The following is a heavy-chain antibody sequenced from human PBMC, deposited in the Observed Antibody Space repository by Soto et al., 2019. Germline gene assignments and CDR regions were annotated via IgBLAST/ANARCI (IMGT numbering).Heavy chain of an antibody. D-gene: IGHD3-22*01. CDR2: INHSGST. J-gene: IGHJ5*02. Sequence: SETLSLTCAVYGGSFSGYYWSWIRQPPGKGLEWIGEINHSGSTNYNPSLKSRVTISVDTSKNQFSLKLSSVTAADTAVYYCARGPYYYDSSAFEPWGQGTLVTVS. CDR1: GGSFSGYY. CDR3: ARGPYYYDSSAFEP. V-gene: IGHV4-34*01.